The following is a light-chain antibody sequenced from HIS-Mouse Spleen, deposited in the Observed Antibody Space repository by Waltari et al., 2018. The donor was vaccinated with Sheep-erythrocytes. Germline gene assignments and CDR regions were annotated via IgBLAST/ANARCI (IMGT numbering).Light chain of an antibody. CDR2: EGS. CDR1: SSDVGSYNL. CDR3: CSYAGSSTPWV. Sequence: QSALTQPASVSGSPGQSSTISSTGTSSDVGSYNLVPWYQQHPGKAPKLMIYEGSKRPSGVSNRFSGSKSGNTASLTISGLQAEDEADYYCCSYAGSSTPWVFGGGTKLTVL. V-gene: IGLV2-23*01. J-gene: IGLJ3*02.